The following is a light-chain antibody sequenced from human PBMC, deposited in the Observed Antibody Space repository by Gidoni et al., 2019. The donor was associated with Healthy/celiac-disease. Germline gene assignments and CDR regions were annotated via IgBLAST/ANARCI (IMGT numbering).Light chain of an antibody. V-gene: IGLV2-23*02. CDR3: CSYAGSSTLV. Sequence: SALTQPASVSGSPGQSITISCTGTSSDVGSYNLVSWYQQHPGKAPKLMIYEVSKRPSGVSNRFSGSKSGNTASLTISGLQAEDEADYYCCSYAGSSTLVVGGGTKLTVL. CDR2: EVS. CDR1: SSDVGSYNL. J-gene: IGLJ2*01.